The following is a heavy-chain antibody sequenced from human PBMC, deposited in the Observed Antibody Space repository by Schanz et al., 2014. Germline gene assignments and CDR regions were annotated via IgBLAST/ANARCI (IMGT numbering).Heavy chain of an antibody. CDR2: MNPNSGNP. V-gene: IGHV1-8*01. CDR3: ARDRAFDS. Sequence: QVQLIQSGAEVKKPGASVKVSCTASGYTFTSYDINWVRQAPGQGLEWLGWMNPNSGNPGFARKFRGRVTMTRNTSMRTAYRESHKQTAEDTCVYSCARDRAFDSWGQGTLVTVSS. J-gene: IGHJ4*02. CDR1: GYTFTSYD.